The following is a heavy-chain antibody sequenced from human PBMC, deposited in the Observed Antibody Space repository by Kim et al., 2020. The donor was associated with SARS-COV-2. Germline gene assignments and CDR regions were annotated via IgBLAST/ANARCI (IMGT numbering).Heavy chain of an antibody. J-gene: IGHJ3*02. CDR3: AKDLVSSSFRAFHI. V-gene: IGHV3-9*01. CDR1: GFTFGDFA. CDR2: RSWNSGVI. D-gene: IGHD6-6*01. Sequence: GGSLRLSCAASGFTFGDFAMHWVRQVPGKGLEWVSGRSWNSGVIGYADSVKGRFTISRNNAENSLYLQMNSLRAEDTAFYYCAKDLVSSSFRAFHIWGQGTMVTVSS.